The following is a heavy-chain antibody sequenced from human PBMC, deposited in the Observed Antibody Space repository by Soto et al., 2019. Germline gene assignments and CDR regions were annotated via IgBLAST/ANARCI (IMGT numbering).Heavy chain of an antibody. CDR2: INHSGST. V-gene: IGHV4-34*01. D-gene: IGHD2-15*01. CDR1: GGSFSGYY. J-gene: IGHJ5*02. CDR3: ASGGYCSGGSCYGNWFDP. Sequence: PSETLSLTCAVYGGSFSGYYWSWIRQPPGRGLEWIGEINHSGSTNYNPSLKSRVTISVDTSKNQFSLKLSSVTAADTAVYYCASGGYCSGGSCYGNWFDPWGQGTLVTVSS.